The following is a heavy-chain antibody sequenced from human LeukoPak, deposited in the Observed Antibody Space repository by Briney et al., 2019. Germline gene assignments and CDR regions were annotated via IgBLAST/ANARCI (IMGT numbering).Heavy chain of an antibody. Sequence: GGCLRLSCADSGYTLSMYWMTWVRQAPGKGLEWGANIKEDGSEYSYVESVKGRFTISRDNAKNTLYLQLNRLRAEDTAVYFFARERYSDYWGQGTLVTVSS. J-gene: IGHJ4*02. CDR2: IKEDGSEY. CDR1: GYTLSMYW. CDR3: ARERYSDY. V-gene: IGHV3-7*01.